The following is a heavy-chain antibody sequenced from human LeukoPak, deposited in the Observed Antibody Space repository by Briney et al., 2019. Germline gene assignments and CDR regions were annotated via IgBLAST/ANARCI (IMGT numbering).Heavy chain of an antibody. CDR2: IYYSGST. Sequence: SETLSLTCTVSGGSISSYYWSWIRQPPGKGLEWIGYIYYSGSTNYNPSLKSRVTISVDTSKNQFSLKLSSVTAADTAVYYCARYGSDCSGGSCYGPGYYYYGMDVWGQGTTVTVSS. CDR1: GGSISSYY. V-gene: IGHV4-59*08. CDR3: ARYGSDCSGGSCYGPGYYYYGMDV. J-gene: IGHJ6*02. D-gene: IGHD2-15*01.